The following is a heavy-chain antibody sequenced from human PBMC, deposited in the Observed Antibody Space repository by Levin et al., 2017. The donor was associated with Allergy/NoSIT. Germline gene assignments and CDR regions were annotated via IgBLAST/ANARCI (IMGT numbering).Heavy chain of an antibody. CDR1: GDSVSSNSAA. CDR3: ARDPIRIIVGAIGGFDP. D-gene: IGHD1-26*01. J-gene: IGHJ5*02. V-gene: IGHV6-1*01. CDR2: TYYRSKWYS. Sequence: PSETLSLTCAISGDSVSSNSAAWNWIRQSPSKGLEWLGRTYYRSKWYSDYAVSLKSRITINPDTSKNQFSLHLNSVTPEDTAVYYCARDPIRIIVGAIGGFDPWGQGTLVTVSS.